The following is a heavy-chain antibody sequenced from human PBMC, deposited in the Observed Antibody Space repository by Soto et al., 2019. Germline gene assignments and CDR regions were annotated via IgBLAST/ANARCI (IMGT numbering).Heavy chain of an antibody. CDR3: ARDRYSSGWPNYYYYGMDV. CDR2: IYSGGST. CDR1: GFTVSSNY. J-gene: IGHJ6*02. V-gene: IGHV3-53*04. D-gene: IGHD6-19*01. Sequence: EVPLVESGGGLVQPGGSLRLSCAASGFTVSSNYMSWVRQAPGKGLEWVSVIYSGGSTYYADSVKGRFTISRHNSKNTLYLQMNSLRAEDTAVYYCARDRYSSGWPNYYYYGMDVWGQGTTVTVSS.